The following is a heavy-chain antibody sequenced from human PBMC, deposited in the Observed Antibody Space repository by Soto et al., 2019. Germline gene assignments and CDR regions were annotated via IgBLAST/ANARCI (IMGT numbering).Heavy chain of an antibody. V-gene: IGHV4-61*01. CDR1: GGSVSSGSYY. J-gene: IGHJ4*02. D-gene: IGHD1-1*01. CDR3: AREVSAGPKYYFDY. CDR2: IYYSGST. Sequence: KTSETLSLTCTVSGGSVSSGSYYWSWIRQPPGKGLEWIGYIYYSGSTNYNPSLKSRVTISVDTSKNQFSLKLSSVTAADTAVYYCAREVSAGPKYYFDYWGQGTLVTVSS.